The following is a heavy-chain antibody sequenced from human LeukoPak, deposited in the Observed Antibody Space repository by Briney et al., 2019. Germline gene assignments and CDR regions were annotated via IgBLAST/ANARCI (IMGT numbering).Heavy chain of an antibody. D-gene: IGHD6-19*01. Sequence: HPGRSLRLSCAASGFTLSSYAMHWVRQAPGKGLEWVAVISYDGSNKYYADSVKGRFTISRDNSKNTLYLQMNSLRAEDTAVYYCARDGAQRSGWKYYFDYWGQGTLVTVSS. CDR2: ISYDGSNK. J-gene: IGHJ4*02. CDR1: GFTLSSYA. CDR3: ARDGAQRSGWKYYFDY. V-gene: IGHV3-30-3*01.